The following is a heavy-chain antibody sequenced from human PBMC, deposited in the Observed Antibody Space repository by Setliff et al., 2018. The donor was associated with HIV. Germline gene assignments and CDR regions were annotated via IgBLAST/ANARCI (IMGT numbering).Heavy chain of an antibody. CDR1: GFTLSDHW. D-gene: IGHD3-22*01. Sequence: GGSLRLSCAASGFTLSDHWMHWVRQVPGKGLVWVSRTNNDGSITNYADSVKGRFTISRDNAKNSLYLQMNSLRAEDTAIYYCARDRASSGYYARFDHWGQGTLVTVSS. CDR2: TNNDGSIT. CDR3: ARDRASSGYYARFDH. J-gene: IGHJ4*02. V-gene: IGHV3-74*01.